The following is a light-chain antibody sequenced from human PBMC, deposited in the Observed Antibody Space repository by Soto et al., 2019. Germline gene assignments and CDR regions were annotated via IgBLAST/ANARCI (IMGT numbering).Light chain of an antibody. J-gene: IGLJ1*01. Sequence: LAQPASVSGSPGQSITIPCTGTSGDVGGYNLVSWYQQHPGKAPKLMIYEVTERPSGVSNRFSGSKSGNTASLTISGLQPDDKADYYCCSYAGNSEVFGTGTKVTVL. CDR1: SGDVGGYNL. CDR2: EVT. CDR3: CSYAGNSEV. V-gene: IGLV2-23*02.